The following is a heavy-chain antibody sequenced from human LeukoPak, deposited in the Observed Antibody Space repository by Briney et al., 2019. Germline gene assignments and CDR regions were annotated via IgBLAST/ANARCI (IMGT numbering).Heavy chain of an antibody. V-gene: IGHV3-48*03. CDR2: ISSGGSNI. D-gene: IGHD2-21*01. CDR3: ARSPAYKGWFDP. J-gene: IGHJ5*02. CDR1: GFTSSSYE. Sequence: GGSLRLSCAASGFTSSSYEMNWVRQAPGKGLEWVSYISSGGSNIYYADSVKGRFTISRDNAKNSLYLQMNSLRAEDTAVYYCARSPAYKGWFDPWGQGTLVTVSS.